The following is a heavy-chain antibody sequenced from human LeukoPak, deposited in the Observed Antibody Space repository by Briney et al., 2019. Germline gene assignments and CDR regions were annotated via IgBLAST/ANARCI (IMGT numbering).Heavy chain of an antibody. CDR2: INPSGGST. CDR1: GYTFTSYY. J-gene: IGHJ4*02. Sequence: ASVKVSCKASGYTFTSYYMHWVRQAPGQGLEWMGIINPSGGSTSYAQKLQGRVTMTRDTSTSTVYMELSSLRSEDTAVYYCARNYYDSSGYYYALDYWGQGTLVTVSS. CDR3: ARNYYDSSGYYYALDY. D-gene: IGHD3-22*01. V-gene: IGHV1-46*04.